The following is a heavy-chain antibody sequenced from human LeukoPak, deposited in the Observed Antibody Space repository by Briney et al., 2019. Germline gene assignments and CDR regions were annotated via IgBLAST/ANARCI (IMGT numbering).Heavy chain of an antibody. D-gene: IGHD5-24*01. CDR2: INPNSGGT. CDR1: GYTFTGYY. CDR3: ARGGRRWLQFFDYYYYMDV. Sequence: ASVKVSCKASGYTFTGYYMHWVRQAPGQGLEWMGWINPNSGGTNYAQKFQGRVTMTRDTSISTAYMELSRLRSDDTAVYYCARGGRRWLQFFDYYYYMDVWGKGTTVTVSS. V-gene: IGHV1-2*02. J-gene: IGHJ6*03.